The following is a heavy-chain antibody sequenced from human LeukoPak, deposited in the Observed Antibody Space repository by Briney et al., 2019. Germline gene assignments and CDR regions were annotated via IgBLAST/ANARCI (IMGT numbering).Heavy chain of an antibody. D-gene: IGHD2-15*01. Sequence: SETLSLTCTVSGGSISSSSDYWGWIRQPPGKGLEWIGSIYYSGSTYYNPSLKSRVTISVDTSKNQFSLKLSSVTAADTAVYYCAREDCSGGSCYLFPDAFDIWGQGTMVTVSS. J-gene: IGHJ3*02. V-gene: IGHV4-39*02. CDR1: GGSISSSSDY. CDR3: AREDCSGGSCYLFPDAFDI. CDR2: IYYSGST.